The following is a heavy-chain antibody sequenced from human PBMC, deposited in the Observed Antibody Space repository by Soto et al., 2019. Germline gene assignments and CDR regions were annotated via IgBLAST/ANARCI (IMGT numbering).Heavy chain of an antibody. D-gene: IGHD4-17*01. CDR3: ATMGTPVTGLYYFYY. V-gene: IGHV4-30-4*01. CDR1: GGSISSGNYY. J-gene: IGHJ4*02. CDR2: ISYSGTT. Sequence: QVQLQESGPGLVKPSQTLSLTCTVSGGSISSGNYYWNWIHQPPGKGLEWIGFISYSGTTHYSASLRSRVSISVDTSKNQFSLDLSSVTAADTAVYYCATMGTPVTGLYYFYYWGQGTLVTVSS.